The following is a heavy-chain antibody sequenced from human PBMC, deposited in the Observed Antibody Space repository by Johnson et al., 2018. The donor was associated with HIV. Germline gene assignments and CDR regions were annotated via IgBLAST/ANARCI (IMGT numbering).Heavy chain of an antibody. CDR1: GFTFSDYY. V-gene: IGHV3-11*04. D-gene: IGHD3-16*02. CDR2: IRSSASTI. Sequence: QVQLVESGGGLVKPGGSLRLSCAASGFTFSDYYMSWFRQDPGKVREWVSYIRSSASTIYYADSVKGRFTISRDNAKNSLYLQMKSLRAEDTAVYYCARDRVITFGGVIGRGAFDIWGQGTMVTVSS. J-gene: IGHJ3*02. CDR3: ARDRVITFGGVIGRGAFDI.